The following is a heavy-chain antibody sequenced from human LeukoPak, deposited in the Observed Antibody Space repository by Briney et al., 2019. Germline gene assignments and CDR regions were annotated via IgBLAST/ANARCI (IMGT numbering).Heavy chain of an antibody. V-gene: IGHV3-7*03. D-gene: IGHD3-22*01. CDR1: GFTFSNAW. J-gene: IGHJ6*02. CDR3: ARGSSGTSYYYYYGMDV. Sequence: GGSLRLSCAASGFTFSNAWMSWVRQAPGKGLEWVAHIKEDGSTKYYVDSVRGRFAIFRDNTKRSLNLQMNSLRVGDTAVYYCARGSSGTSYYYYYGMDVWGRGTTVTVTS. CDR2: IKEDGSTK.